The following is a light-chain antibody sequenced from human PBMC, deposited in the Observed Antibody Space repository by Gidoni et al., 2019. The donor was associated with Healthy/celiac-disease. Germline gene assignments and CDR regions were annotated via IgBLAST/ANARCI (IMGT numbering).Light chain of an antibody. CDR1: NIGSKS. CDR2: YDN. J-gene: IGLJ1*01. V-gene: IGLV3-21*04. Sequence: SYVLTQPPSVSVAPGKTARITCGGHNIGSKSVHWYQQKPGQAPVLVIYYDNDRPSGIPERFSGSNSGNTATLTISRVEAGDEADYYCQVWDSSSDHYVFATGTKVTVL. CDR3: QVWDSSSDHYV.